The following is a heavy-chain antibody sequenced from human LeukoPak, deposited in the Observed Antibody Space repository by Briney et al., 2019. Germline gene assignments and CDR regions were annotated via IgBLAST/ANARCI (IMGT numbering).Heavy chain of an antibody. CDR1: GYTLTGCY. V-gene: IGHV1-2*02. CDR3: ATNPYEYYFDY. CDR2: INPNSGNT. J-gene: IGHJ4*02. Sequence: GASAKVSYKASGYTLTGCYMHWLRQAAGQGLEWMGWINPNSGNTNYAQKFQGRVTMTRDTSISTAYMGLSRLTSDDTAVHYCATNPYEYYFDYWGQGTLVTVSS. D-gene: IGHD5-12*01.